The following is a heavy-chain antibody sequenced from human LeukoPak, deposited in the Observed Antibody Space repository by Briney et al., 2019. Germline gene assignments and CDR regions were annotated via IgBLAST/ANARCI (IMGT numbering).Heavy chain of an antibody. CDR2: MNPNSGNT. CDR3: ARAPYYDFWSGLSQVDP. Sequence: ASVKVSCKASGYTFTSYDINWVRQATGQGLEWMGWMNPNSGNTGYAQKFQGRVTMTRNTSISTAYMELSRLRSEDTAVYYCARAPYYDFWSGLSQVDPWGQGTLVTVSS. V-gene: IGHV1-8*01. D-gene: IGHD3-3*01. J-gene: IGHJ5*02. CDR1: GYTFTSYD.